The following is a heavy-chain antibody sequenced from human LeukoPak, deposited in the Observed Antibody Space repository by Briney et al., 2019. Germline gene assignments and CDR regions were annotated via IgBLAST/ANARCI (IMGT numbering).Heavy chain of an antibody. V-gene: IGHV3-30*02. CDR3: AKDLDGWTKAFDI. J-gene: IGHJ3*02. CDR1: GFTFSSYG. CDR2: IRYDGSNK. Sequence: GGSLRLSCAASGFTFSSYGMHWVRQAPGKGLEWVAFIRYDGSNKYYADSVKGRFTISRDNSKNTLYMQMNSLRAEDTAVYYCAKDLDGWTKAFDIWGQGTMVTVSS. D-gene: IGHD6-19*01.